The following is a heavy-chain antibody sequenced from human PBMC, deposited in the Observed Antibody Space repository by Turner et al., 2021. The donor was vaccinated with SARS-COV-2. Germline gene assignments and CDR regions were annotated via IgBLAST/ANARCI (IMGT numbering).Heavy chain of an antibody. CDR3: AREGTPYGGYSHLDY. CDR2: INPSGGST. D-gene: IGHD5-12*01. CDR1: GYTFTSYY. Sequence: QLQLVQSGAAVKKPAASVKVSCKAPGYTFTSYYMHWVRQAPGQGLEWMGIINPSGGSTRYAQKFQGRVTMTRDTSTSTVYMELSSLRSEDTAVYYCAREGTPYGGYSHLDYWGQGTLVTVSS. J-gene: IGHJ4*02. V-gene: IGHV1-46*03.